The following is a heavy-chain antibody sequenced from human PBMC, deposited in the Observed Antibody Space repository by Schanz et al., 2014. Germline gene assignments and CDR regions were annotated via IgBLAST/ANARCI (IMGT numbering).Heavy chain of an antibody. D-gene: IGHD2-8*01. Sequence: EVQLVESGGGLVKPGGSLRLSCVASGFSFSDYSMSWVRQAPGKGLEWVSGISWNSYSLLYADSVQGRFTISRDNAKNSLYLQMNSLRHDDTAFYYCARAPGANASPYYFDYWGQGSLVTVSS. CDR3: ARAPGANASPYYFDY. CDR1: GFSFSDYS. V-gene: IGHV3-9*01. CDR2: ISWNSYSL. J-gene: IGHJ4*02.